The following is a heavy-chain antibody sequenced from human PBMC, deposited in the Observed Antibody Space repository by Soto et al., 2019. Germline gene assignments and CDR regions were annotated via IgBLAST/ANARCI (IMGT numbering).Heavy chain of an antibody. V-gene: IGHV1-2*04. Sequence: ASVKVSCKASGYTFTGYYMHWVRQAPGQGLEWMGWINPNSGGTNYAQKFQGWVTMTRDTSTSTAYMELSRLRSDDTAVYYCARDPPSGGYYYYYYGMDVWGQGTAVTVSS. CDR1: GYTFTGYY. J-gene: IGHJ6*02. CDR2: INPNSGGT. CDR3: ARDPPSGGYYYYYYGMDV. D-gene: IGHD3-16*01.